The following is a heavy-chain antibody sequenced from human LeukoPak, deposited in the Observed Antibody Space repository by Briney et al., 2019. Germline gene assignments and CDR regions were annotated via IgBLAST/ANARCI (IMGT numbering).Heavy chain of an antibody. CDR2: IYYSGST. V-gene: IGHV4-59*01. J-gene: IGHJ6*03. D-gene: IGHD2-2*01. CDR1: GGSISSYY. Sequence: SETLSLTCTVSGGSISSYYWSWIRQPPGKGLEWIGYIYYSGSTNYNSSLKSRVTISVDTSKNQFSLKLSSVTAADTAVYYCARGPSGVRYCSSTSCDARDYYYMDVWGKGTTVTVSS. CDR3: ARGPSGVRYCSSTSCDARDYYYMDV.